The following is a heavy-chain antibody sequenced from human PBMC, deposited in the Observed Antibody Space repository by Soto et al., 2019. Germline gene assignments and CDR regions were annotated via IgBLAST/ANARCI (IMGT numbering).Heavy chain of an antibody. CDR1: GLTVGSRA. D-gene: IGHD3-10*01. J-gene: IGHJ4*02. CDR2: ITDIGGDA. CDR3: VRGSKGSYPGSRIFDF. Sequence: PLRLSCVTSGLTVGSRAMSWVRQPTGEWVEGVSTITDIGGDANNADSVRGRFAISRDNSKNKLYMKMSTLRAEDSAIYFCVRGSKGSYPGSRIFDFWGRGPLVTVSS. V-gene: IGHV3-23*01.